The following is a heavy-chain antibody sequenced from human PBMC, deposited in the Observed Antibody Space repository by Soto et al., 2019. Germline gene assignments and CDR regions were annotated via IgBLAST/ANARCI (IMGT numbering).Heavy chain of an antibody. J-gene: IGHJ4*02. Sequence: GGSLRLSCAASGFTFSSYGMHWVRQAPGKGLEWVAVISYDGSNKYYADSVKGRFTISRDNSKNTLYLQMNSLRAEDTAVYYCAKAEIQLWFRLDYWGQGTLVTVSS. CDR3: AKAEIQLWFRLDY. D-gene: IGHD5-18*01. CDR1: GFTFSSYG. CDR2: ISYDGSNK. V-gene: IGHV3-30*18.